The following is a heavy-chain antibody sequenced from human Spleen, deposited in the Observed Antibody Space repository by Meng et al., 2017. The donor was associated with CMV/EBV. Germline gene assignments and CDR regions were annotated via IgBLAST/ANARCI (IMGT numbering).Heavy chain of an antibody. J-gene: IGHJ4*02. CDR2: IYHSGGT. Sequence: QVQLQESGPGLVKPSGTLSLTCAVSGGSFSSSNLWTWVRQVPGKGLEWIGEIYHSGGTNYNPSLKSRVTISVDKFKNQFSLKLGSVTAADTAVYYCARIERRRILKYCGSDCSTTDYWGQGTLVTVSS. V-gene: IGHV4-4*02. D-gene: IGHD2-21*02. CDR1: GGSFSSSNL. CDR3: ARIERRRILKYCGSDCSTTDY.